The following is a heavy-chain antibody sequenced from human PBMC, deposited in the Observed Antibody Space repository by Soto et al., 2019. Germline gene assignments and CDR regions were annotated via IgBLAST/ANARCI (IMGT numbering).Heavy chain of an antibody. CDR2: IYYSGGT. Sequence: PSETLSLTCTVSGGSISSGGYYWSWIRQHPGKGLEWIGYIYYSGGTYYNPSLKSRVTISVDTSKNQFSLKLSSVTAADTAVYYCARSPPRNYDFWSVGYYGMAVWGQGTTVTVSS. J-gene: IGHJ6*02. D-gene: IGHD3-3*01. CDR1: GGSISSGGYY. V-gene: IGHV4-31*03. CDR3: ARSPPRNYDFWSVGYYGMAV.